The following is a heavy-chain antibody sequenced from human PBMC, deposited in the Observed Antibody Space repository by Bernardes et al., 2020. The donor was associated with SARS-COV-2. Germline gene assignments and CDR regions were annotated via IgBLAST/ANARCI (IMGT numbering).Heavy chain of an antibody. J-gene: IGHJ6*02. Sequence: GGSLRLSCAASGFTFSSYGMHWVRQAPGKGLEWVAVIWYDGSNKYYADSVKGRFTISRDNSKNTLYLQMNSLRAEDTAVYYCARDQDSSSWYKSRFYYYYGMDVWGQGTTVTVSS. CDR2: IWYDGSNK. CDR3: ARDQDSSSWYKSRFYYYYGMDV. D-gene: IGHD6-13*01. V-gene: IGHV3-33*01. CDR1: GFTFSSYG.